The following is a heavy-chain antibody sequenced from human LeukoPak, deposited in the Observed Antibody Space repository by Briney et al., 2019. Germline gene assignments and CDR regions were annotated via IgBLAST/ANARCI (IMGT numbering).Heavy chain of an antibody. V-gene: IGHV5-51*01. CDR1: GYSFTSFW. CDR2: IYSGDSDT. CDR3: ARHPLGQWRGGVTFDY. Sequence: GESLKISCKGSGYSFTSFWIGWVRQITGKGLEWMGIIYSGDSDTRYSPSFQGQVTISADKSISTAYLQWSSLKASDTAMYYCARHPLGQWRGGVTFDYWGQGTLVTVSS. D-gene: IGHD6-19*01. J-gene: IGHJ4*02.